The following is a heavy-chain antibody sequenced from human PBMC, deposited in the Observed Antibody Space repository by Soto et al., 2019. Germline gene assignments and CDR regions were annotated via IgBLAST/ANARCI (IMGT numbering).Heavy chain of an antibody. Sequence: QVQLVQSGAEVNKPGASVKVSCKASGYTFTSYGISWVRQAPGQGLEWMGWISAYNGNTNYAQKHQRRVTIATDTSTSTAYMELRSLRADDTAGYYCARVGDISIWVRYGMDVWGKGTTVTVSS. V-gene: IGHV1-18*01. CDR1: GYTFTSYG. D-gene: IGHD3-3*02. CDR2: ISAYNGNT. J-gene: IGHJ6*04. CDR3: ARVGDISIWVRYGMDV.